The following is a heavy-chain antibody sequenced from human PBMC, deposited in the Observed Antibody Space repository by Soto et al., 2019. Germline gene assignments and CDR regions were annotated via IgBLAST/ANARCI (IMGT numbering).Heavy chain of an antibody. D-gene: IGHD5-12*01. J-gene: IGHJ4*02. V-gene: IGHV1-46*01. CDR3: TRDRGSGYDGIDY. Sequence: QVQLVQSGAEVKKPGASVKVSCKASGYTFTSYYMHWVRQAPGQGLEWMGIINPSGGSTSYAQKFQGIVTMTRDTSTSTVYMELSSLRSEDTAVYYCTRDRGSGYDGIDYWGQGTLVTVSS. CDR1: GYTFTSYY. CDR2: INPSGGST.